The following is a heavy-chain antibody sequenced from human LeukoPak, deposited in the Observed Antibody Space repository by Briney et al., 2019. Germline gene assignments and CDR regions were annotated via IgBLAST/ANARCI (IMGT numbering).Heavy chain of an antibody. J-gene: IGHJ4*02. Sequence: SETLSLTCIVSGGSTSNYYWSWIRQPAGKGLEWIGRIYATGSTNYNPSLKSRVTMSVDTSKNQFSLKVNSVTAADTAVYYCARKPIFASGRHWYYFDSWGQGTLVTVSS. CDR2: IYATGST. CDR1: GGSTSNYY. D-gene: IGHD3-10*01. V-gene: IGHV4-4*07. CDR3: ARKPIFASGRHWYYFDS.